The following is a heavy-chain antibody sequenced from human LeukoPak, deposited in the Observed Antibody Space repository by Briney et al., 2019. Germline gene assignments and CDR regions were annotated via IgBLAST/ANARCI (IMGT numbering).Heavy chain of an antibody. CDR3: ARDLNIVVLVGWFDP. CDR1: GYTFTGSY. D-gene: IGHD2-15*01. CDR2: INPNSGGT. Sequence: ASVKVSCKASGYTFTGSYMHWVRQAPGQGLEWMGWINPNSGGTNYAQKFQGRVTMTRDTSISTAVMELSRLRSDDTAVYYCARDLNIVVLVGWFDPWGQGTLVTVSS. V-gene: IGHV1-2*02. J-gene: IGHJ5*02.